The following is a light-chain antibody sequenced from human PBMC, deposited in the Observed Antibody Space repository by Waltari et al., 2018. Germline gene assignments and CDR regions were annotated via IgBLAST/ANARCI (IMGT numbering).Light chain of an antibody. CDR3: NSRDSSGDRLV. V-gene: IGLV3-19*01. CDR1: TLTRHH. CDR2: GEN. Sequence: SSELTQDPAVSVALGQTLRIPCQGDTLTRHHPSWFQQKPGQTPVVVVHGENNRPSGIPDRFSGSRSGNTVSLTIAGVQAEDEADYYCNSRDSSGDRLVFGGGTKLTVL. J-gene: IGLJ3*02.